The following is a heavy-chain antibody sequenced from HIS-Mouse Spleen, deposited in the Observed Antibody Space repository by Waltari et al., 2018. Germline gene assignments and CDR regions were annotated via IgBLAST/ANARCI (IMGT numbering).Heavy chain of an antibody. D-gene: IGHD1-1*01. CDR2: ISWNSGSI. V-gene: IGHV3-9*01. CDR1: GFTLDDYA. CDR3: AKDRGTGTTPGAFDI. J-gene: IGHJ3*02. Sequence: EVQLVESGGGLVQPGRSLRLSCAAPGFTLDDYALHWVRQAPGKGVEGVSGISWNSGSIGYADSVKGRFTISRDNAKNSLYLQMNSLRAEDTALYYCAKDRGTGTTPGAFDIWGQGTMVTVSS.